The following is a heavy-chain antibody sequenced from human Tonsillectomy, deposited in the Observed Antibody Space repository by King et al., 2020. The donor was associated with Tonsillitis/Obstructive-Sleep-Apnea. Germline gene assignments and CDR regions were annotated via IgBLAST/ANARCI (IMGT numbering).Heavy chain of an antibody. CDR3: AVDYGDPSHYYYYYMDV. D-gene: IGHD4-17*01. Sequence: VQLVQSGAEVKKPGASVKVSCKASGYTFTGYYMHWVRQAPGQGLEWMGRINPNSGGTNYAQKFQGRVTMTRDTSISTAYMELSRLRSDDTAVYYCAVDYGDPSHYYYYYMDVWGKGTTVTVSS. CDR1: GYTFTGYY. CDR2: INPNSGGT. J-gene: IGHJ6*03. V-gene: IGHV1-2*06.